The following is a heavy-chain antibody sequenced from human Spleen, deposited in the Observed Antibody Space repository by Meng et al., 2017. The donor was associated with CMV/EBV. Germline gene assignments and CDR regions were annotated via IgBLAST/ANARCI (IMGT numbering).Heavy chain of an antibody. V-gene: IGHV1-69*05. CDR1: GGTFSSYA. CDR2: IIPIFGTA. CDR3: AISVAAARPDSEGMNYYYGMDV. J-gene: IGHJ6*02. Sequence: SVKVSCKASGGTFSSYAISWVRQAPGQGLEWMGGIIPIFGTANYAQKFQGRVTITTDESTSTAYMELSSLRSEDTAVYYCAISVAAARPDSEGMNYYYGMDVWGQGTTVTVSS. D-gene: IGHD6-6*01.